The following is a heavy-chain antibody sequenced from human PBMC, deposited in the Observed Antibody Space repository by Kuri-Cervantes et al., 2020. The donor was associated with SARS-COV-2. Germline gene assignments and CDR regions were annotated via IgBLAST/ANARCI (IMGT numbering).Heavy chain of an antibody. D-gene: IGHD2-21*01. CDR1: GITFSSYG. V-gene: IGHV3-33*01. CDR3: ASDRVGVHDS. CDR2: IWYDGSNK. Sequence: GESLKISCAASGITFSSYGMHWVRQAPGKGLEWVAVIWYDGSNKYYADSVKGRFTISRDNSKNTLYLQMNSLRAEDTAMYYCASDRVGVHDSWCQGTLVTVSS. J-gene: IGHJ4*02.